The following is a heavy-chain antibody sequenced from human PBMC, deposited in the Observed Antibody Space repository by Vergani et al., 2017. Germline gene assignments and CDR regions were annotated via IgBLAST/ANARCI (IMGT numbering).Heavy chain of an antibody. CDR2: IHHSGDT. J-gene: IGHJ6*02. CDR3: ARHRGSGGFFPSSYFYGMDV. V-gene: IGHV4-38-2*01. CDR1: DSSIMTNPY. D-gene: IGHD3-10*01. Sequence: VKRKEKGKGLVKPSETLTLTCDVSDSSIMTNPYWGWFRQSPGKGLEWIGCIHHSGDTHYNSSLKSRVSISIVSSSKFSLSLTSVTAADTAIYYCARHRGSGGFFPSSYFYGMDVWGHGTTVTVSS.